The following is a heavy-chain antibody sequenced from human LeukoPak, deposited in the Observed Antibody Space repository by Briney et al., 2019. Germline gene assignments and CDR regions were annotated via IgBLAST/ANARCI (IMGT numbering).Heavy chain of an antibody. CDR3: ARIHGSGSYYPSDY. CDR1: GYTFTSYD. J-gene: IGHJ4*02. CDR2: MNPNSGNT. D-gene: IGHD3-10*01. V-gene: IGHV1-8*01. Sequence: GASVKVSCKASGYTFTSYDINWVRQATGQGLEWMGWMNPNSGNTGYAQKFQGRVTMTRDTSISTAYMELSRLRSDDTAVYYCARIHGSGSYYPSDYWGQGTLVTVSP.